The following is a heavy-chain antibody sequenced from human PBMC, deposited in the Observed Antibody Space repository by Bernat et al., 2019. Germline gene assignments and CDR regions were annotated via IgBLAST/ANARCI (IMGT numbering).Heavy chain of an antibody. CDR2: ISGSGGST. CDR3: VKCSGGSCYSGSDC. J-gene: IGHJ4*02. CDR1: GFTFSSYA. V-gene: IGHV3-23*01. Sequence: EVQLLESGGGLVQPGGSLRLSCAASGFTFSSYAMSGVRQAPGKGLEWVSGISGSGGSTYYADSVKGRFTISRDNSKNTLYLQMNSLRAEDTAVYDCVKCSGGSCYSGSDCWGQGTLVTVSS. D-gene: IGHD2-15*01.